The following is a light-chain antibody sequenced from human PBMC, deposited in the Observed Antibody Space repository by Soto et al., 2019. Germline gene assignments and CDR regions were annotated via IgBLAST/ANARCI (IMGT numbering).Light chain of an antibody. CDR3: QKYHGAPA. CDR2: DSY. CDR1: HGSSNS. Sequence: TQMTQPPSSLSASVGDRFAITCRASHGSSNSLVWYQQKPGKVLKLLIYDSYTLQAGVPSRFSGSGSGTDFTLTISSLQPEDAATYYCQKYHGAPAFGQGTRLDIK. V-gene: IGKV1-27*01. J-gene: IGKJ5*01.